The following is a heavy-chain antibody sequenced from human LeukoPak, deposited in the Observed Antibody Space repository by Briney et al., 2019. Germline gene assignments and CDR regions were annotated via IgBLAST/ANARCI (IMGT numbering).Heavy chain of an antibody. CDR2: ISSSSSYI. CDR3: ARLVWPDDSSGYACWFDH. D-gene: IGHD3-22*01. CDR1: GLTFSSYS. J-gene: IGHJ5*02. V-gene: IGHV3-21*01. Sequence: PGRSLRLSCAPSGLTFSSYSMNWVHQAPGKGLDWVSSISSSSSYIYYEDSVKGRFTISRENDKNSLYLQMNSQRAEDTAVYYCARLVWPDDSSGYACWFDHWGQGTLVTVSS.